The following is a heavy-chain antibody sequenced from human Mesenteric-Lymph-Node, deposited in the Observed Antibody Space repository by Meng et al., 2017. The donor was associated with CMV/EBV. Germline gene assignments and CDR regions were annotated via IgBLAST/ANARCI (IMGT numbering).Heavy chain of an antibody. CDR2: INPSGGTT. CDR3: ARELVGYCSSTSCSSGPFDY. V-gene: IGHV1-46*01. CDR1: GDTFTGYY. J-gene: IGHJ4*02. D-gene: IGHD2-2*01. Sequence: ASVKVSCKASGDTFTGYYVHWVRQAPGQGLEWMGIINPSGGTTSYAQKFQGRVTMTRDTSTSTVYMELSSLRSEDTAVYYCARELVGYCSSTSCSSGPFDYWGQGTLVTVSS.